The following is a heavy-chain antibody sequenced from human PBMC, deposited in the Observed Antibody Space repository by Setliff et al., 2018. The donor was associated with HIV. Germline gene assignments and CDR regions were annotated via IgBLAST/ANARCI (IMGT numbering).Heavy chain of an antibody. CDR2: IRNKVNSYTT. D-gene: IGHD3-22*01. CDR1: GFIFSDHY. Sequence: QRLSCVVSGFIFSDHYMDWVRQAPGKGLEWVARIRNKVNSYTTEYVASVKGRFTNSIDDSENSLYLQMNSLKTEDTAVYYCTTELLSPSYYYDSSGYYHLAEYFQHWGQGTLVTVSS. V-gene: IGHV3-72*01. J-gene: IGHJ1*01. CDR3: TTELLSPSYYYDSSGYYHLAEYFQH.